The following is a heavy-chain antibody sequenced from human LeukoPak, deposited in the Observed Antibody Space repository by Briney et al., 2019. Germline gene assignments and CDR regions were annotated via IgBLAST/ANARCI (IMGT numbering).Heavy chain of an antibody. Sequence: GGSLEISFKGAGYRFTSYWIGWVRPMPGKGVGCMGIIYPGDTDTRYSTFFQGQVTISADKSISTAYLQWSSLKASDTAMYYCARPYSSGRIDAFDIWGQGTMVTVSS. CDR3: ARPYSSGRIDAFDI. CDR1: GYRFTSYW. D-gene: IGHD6-19*01. V-gene: IGHV5-51*01. CDR2: IYPGDTDT. J-gene: IGHJ3*02.